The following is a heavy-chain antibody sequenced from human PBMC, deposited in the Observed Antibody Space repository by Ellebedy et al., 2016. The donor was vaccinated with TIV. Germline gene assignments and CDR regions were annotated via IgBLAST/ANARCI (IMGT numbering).Heavy chain of an antibody. D-gene: IGHD2-21*01. J-gene: IGHJ4*02. CDR3: ATRHIVSPH. V-gene: IGHV3-66*01. CDR1: GFTVRSNY. Sequence: PGGSLRPSCAASGFTVRSNYMSWARQAPGKGLEWVSLIYSGGGTSYAGSVKGRFTISRDNSKNTLYLQMNSLRADDTAVYYCATRHIVSPHWGQGTLVTVSS. CDR2: IYSGGGT.